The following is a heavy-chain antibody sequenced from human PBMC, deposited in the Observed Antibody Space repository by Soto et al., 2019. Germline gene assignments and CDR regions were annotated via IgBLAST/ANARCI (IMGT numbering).Heavy chain of an antibody. CDR2: IYHSGST. V-gene: IGHV4-30-2*02. Sequence: LSLTCAVSGGSISSGGYSWSWIRQPPGKGLEWIGYIYHSGSTYYNPSLKSRVTISVDTSKNQFSLKLSSVTAADTAVYYCARSRGGYFDYWGQGTLVTVSS. CDR1: GGSISSGGYS. D-gene: IGHD3-16*01. CDR3: ARSRGGYFDY. J-gene: IGHJ4*02.